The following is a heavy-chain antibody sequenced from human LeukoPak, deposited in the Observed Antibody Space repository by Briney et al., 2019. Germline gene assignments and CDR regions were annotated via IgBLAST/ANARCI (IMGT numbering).Heavy chain of an antibody. J-gene: IGHJ4*02. Sequence: SGTLSLTCAVSGGSISTGNWWSWVRQSPDKGLEWIGEIYYSGSTNYNPSLKSRVTISVDTSKNQFSLKLSSVTAADTAVYYCARDRGSSWYLIDYWGQGTLVTVSS. V-gene: IGHV4-4*02. D-gene: IGHD6-13*01. CDR1: GGSISTGNW. CDR2: IYYSGST. CDR3: ARDRGSSWYLIDY.